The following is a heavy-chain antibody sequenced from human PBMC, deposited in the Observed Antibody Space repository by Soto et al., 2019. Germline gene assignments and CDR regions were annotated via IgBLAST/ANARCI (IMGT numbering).Heavy chain of an antibody. CDR3: ATPAHYDSSGLDF. D-gene: IGHD3-22*01. CDR2: ISANSVNT. V-gene: IGHV1-18*04. Sequence: KVSCEESGFTYPNYGLIWGPIYAGQRLERMGWISANSVNTNYAQKLQGRVTMTTDRSTSSAYMELRSLRSDDTAGYYCATPAHYDSSGLDFCGQGTLVNVS. CDR1: GFTYPNYG. J-gene: IGHJ4*02.